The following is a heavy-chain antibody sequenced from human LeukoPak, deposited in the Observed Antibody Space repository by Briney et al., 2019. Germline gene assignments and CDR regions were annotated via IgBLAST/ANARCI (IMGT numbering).Heavy chain of an antibody. CDR3: AKTLYGSGSPNAFDI. Sequence: GGSLRLSCAASGFTFDDYAMHWVRHAPGKGLAWVSGISWNSGNIGYADSVKGRFTISRDNAKNSLYLQMNSLRGEGMALYYCAKTLYGSGSPNAFDIWGQGTMVTVSS. CDR1: GFTFDDYA. CDR2: ISWNSGNI. D-gene: IGHD3-10*01. V-gene: IGHV3-9*03. J-gene: IGHJ3*02.